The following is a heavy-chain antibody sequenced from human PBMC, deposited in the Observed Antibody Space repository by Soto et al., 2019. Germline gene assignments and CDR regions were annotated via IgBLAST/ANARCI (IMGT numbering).Heavy chain of an antibody. CDR3: ARGNHRWLQLWYFDL. J-gene: IGHJ2*01. Sequence: QVQLVQSGAEVKKPGSSVTVSCKASGGTFSSYTISWVRQAPGQGLEWMGVIIPIFGTANYAQKFQCRVTITADESTSTAYMELSSLRSEDTAVYYCARGNHRWLQLWYFDLWGRGTLVTVSS. CDR2: IIPIFGTA. D-gene: IGHD5-12*01. CDR1: GGTFSSYT. V-gene: IGHV1-69*12.